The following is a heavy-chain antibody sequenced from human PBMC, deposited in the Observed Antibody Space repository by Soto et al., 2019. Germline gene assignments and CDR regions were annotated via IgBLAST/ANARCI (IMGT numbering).Heavy chain of an antibody. CDR2: INNDGTST. Sequence: EVQLVESGGGLVQPGGSLRLSCAASGFTFSSQWLHWVRQAPGEGLVWISRINNDGTSTNYADSVKGRFTVSRDNAKKTMSLQMNSLRAEDTAVYYCASWRGGYTYGLDHWGQGTPVTVSS. CDR1: GFTFSSQW. V-gene: IGHV3-74*01. D-gene: IGHD5-18*01. J-gene: IGHJ4*02. CDR3: ASWRGGYTYGLDH.